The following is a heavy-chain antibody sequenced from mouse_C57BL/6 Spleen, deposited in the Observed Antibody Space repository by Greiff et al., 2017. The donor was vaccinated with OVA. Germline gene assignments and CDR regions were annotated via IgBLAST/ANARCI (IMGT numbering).Heavy chain of an antibody. Sequence: VQLQQPGAELVRPGSSVKLSCKASGYTFTSYWMDWVKQRPGQGLEWIGNIYPSDSETHYNQKFKDKATLTVDKSSSTAYMQLSSLTSEDSAVYYCARSDYDEGVEYYAMDYWGQGTSVTVSS. D-gene: IGHD2-4*01. V-gene: IGHV1-61*01. CDR3: ARSDYDEGVEYYAMDY. CDR2: IYPSDSET. CDR1: GYTFTSYW. J-gene: IGHJ4*01.